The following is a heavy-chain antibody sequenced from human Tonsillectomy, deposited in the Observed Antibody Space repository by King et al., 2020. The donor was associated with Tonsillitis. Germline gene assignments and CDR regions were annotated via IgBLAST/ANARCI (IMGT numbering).Heavy chain of an antibody. V-gene: IGHV4-59*01. J-gene: IGHJ4*02. CDR2: IYYSEST. Sequence: HVQLQESGPGLVKPSETLSLTCTVSGGSISSYYWSWIRQPPGKGLEWIGYIYYSESTNYNPSLKSRVTISVDTSKIQFSLKLSSVTAADTAVYYCASRDYFDSTFDYWGQGTLVTVSS. CDR1: GGSISSYY. D-gene: IGHD3-22*01. CDR3: ASRDYFDSTFDY.